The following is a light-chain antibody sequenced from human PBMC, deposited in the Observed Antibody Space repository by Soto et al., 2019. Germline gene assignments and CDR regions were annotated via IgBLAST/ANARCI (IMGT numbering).Light chain of an antibody. CDR1: QTVGSSF. CDR3: HHYGGSQYT. Sequence: EIVLTQSPGTLSLSPGDGATLSCRASQTVGSSFLGWYQQKPGQAPRLIMYGASNRATGIPDRFTGRGSGTDFTLTISRLDPEDFAVDYCHHYGGSQYTFGQGTKLEI. CDR2: GAS. V-gene: IGKV3-20*01. J-gene: IGKJ2*01.